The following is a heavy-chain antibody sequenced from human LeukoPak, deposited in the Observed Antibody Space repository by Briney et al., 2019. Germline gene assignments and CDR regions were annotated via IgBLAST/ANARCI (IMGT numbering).Heavy chain of an antibody. CDR2: INHSGST. CDR1: GGSFSGYY. D-gene: IGHD6-19*01. J-gene: IGHJ4*02. V-gene: IGHV4-34*01. CDR3: ARRSSGWYGSDY. Sequence: PSETLSLTCAVYGGSFSGYYRSWIRQPPGKGLEWIGEINHSGSTNYNPSLKSRVTISVDTSKNQFSLKLSSVTAADTAVYYCARRSSGWYGSDYWGQGTLVTVSS.